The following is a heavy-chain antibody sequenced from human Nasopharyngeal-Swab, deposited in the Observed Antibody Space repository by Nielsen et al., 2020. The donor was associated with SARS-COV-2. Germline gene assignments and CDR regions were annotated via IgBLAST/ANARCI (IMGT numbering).Heavy chain of an antibody. CDR1: GGSISSSSYY. V-gene: IGHV4-39*01. J-gene: IGHJ6*02. Sequence: SETLSLTCTVSGGSISSSSYYWGWIRQPPGKGLEWIGSIYYSGSTYYNPSLKSRITISVDTSKNQFSLKLSSVTAADTAVYYCASGGPRVTAMKYYYYGMDVWGQGTTVTVSS. CDR2: IYYSGST. CDR3: ASGGPRVTAMKYYYYGMDV. D-gene: IGHD1-14*01.